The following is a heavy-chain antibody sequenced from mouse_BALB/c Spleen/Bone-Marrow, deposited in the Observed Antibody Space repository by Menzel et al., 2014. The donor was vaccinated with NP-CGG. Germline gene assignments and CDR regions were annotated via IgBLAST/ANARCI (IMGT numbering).Heavy chain of an antibody. V-gene: IGHV1S126*01. Sequence: QVQLKESGPQLVRPGASVKISCKASGYSFTSYWMHWVKQRLGQGLEWIGMIDPSDSETRLNQKFKDKATLTVDKSSSTAYMQLSSPTSEDSAVYYCARGFGMDYWGQGTSVTVSS. J-gene: IGHJ4*01. CDR1: GYSFTSYW. CDR2: IDPSDSET. CDR3: ARGFGMDY.